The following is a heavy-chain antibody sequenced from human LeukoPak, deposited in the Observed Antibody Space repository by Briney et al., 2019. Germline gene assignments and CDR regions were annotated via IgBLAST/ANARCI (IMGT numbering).Heavy chain of an antibody. CDR2: ISGRTSTI. D-gene: IGHD6-13*01. Sequence: GGSLRLSCAASGFTFSNYGMNWVRQAPGKGLEWVSYISGRTSTIYYADSVKGRFTISRDNAKSSLYLQMAGLRAEDTAVYYCARDAEGYASTWYYDYWGQGTLVTVSS. V-gene: IGHV3-48*04. CDR1: GFTFSNYG. CDR3: ARDAEGYASTWYYDY. J-gene: IGHJ4*02.